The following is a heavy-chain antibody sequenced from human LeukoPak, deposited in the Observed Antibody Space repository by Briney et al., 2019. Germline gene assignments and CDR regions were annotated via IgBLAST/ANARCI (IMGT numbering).Heavy chain of an antibody. CDR1: GYTFTGYY. V-gene: IGHV1-2*02. D-gene: IGHD3-22*01. CDR3: ARQDYYDSSGSPRVFDY. J-gene: IGHJ4*02. Sequence: GASVKVSCKASGYTFTGYYMHWVRQAPGQGLEWMGWINPNSGGTNYAQKFQGRVTMTGDTSISTAYMELSRLRSDDTAVYYCARQDYYDSSGSPRVFDYWGQGTLVTVSS. CDR2: INPNSGGT.